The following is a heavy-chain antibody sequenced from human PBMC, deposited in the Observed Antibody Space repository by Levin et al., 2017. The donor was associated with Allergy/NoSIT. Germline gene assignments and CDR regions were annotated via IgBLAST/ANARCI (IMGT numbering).Heavy chain of an antibody. CDR1: GFTFSDYY. CDR3: ARDQTLNQMYSSSWTNYYEYGMDV. D-gene: IGHD6-13*01. CDR2: ISSSGSTI. V-gene: IGHV3-11*01. J-gene: IGHJ6*02. Sequence: GESLKISCAASGFTFSDYYMSWIRQAPGKGLEWVSYISSSGSTIYYADSVKGRFTISRDNAKNSLYLQMNSLRAEDTAVYYCARDQTLNQMYSSSWTNYYEYGMDVWGQGTTVTVSS.